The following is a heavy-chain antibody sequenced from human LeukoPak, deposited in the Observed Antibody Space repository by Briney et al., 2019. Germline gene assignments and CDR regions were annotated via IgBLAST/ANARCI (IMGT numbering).Heavy chain of an antibody. CDR1: GYSFTAYY. D-gene: IGHD4-17*01. CDR2: IYPNSDGT. V-gene: IGHV1-2*02. CDR3: ARAVTTRWYFDY. Sequence: ASVKVSCKTSGYSFTAYYVHWVRQAPGKGREWMGWIYPNSDGTNYAQNFQGRVTLTRDTSINTAYMELSRLKFDDTAVYYCARAVTTRWYFDYWGQGTLVTVSS. J-gene: IGHJ4*02.